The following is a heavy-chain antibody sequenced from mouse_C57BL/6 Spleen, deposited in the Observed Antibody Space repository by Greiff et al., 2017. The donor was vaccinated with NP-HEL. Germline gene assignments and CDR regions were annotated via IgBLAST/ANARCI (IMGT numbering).Heavy chain of an antibody. V-gene: IGHV5-16*01. CDR2: INYDGSST. D-gene: IGHD2-3*01. J-gene: IGHJ2*01. CDR1: GFTFSDYY. Sequence: DVHLVESEGGLVQPGSSMKLSCTASGFTFSDYYMAWVRQVPEKGLEWVANINYDGSSTYYLDSLKSRFIISRDNAKNILYLQMSSLKSEDTATYYCAREVDGYYFDYWGQGTTLTVSS. CDR3: AREVDGYYFDY.